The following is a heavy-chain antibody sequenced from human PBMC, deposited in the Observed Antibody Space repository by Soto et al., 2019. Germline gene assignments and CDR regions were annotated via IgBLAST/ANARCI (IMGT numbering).Heavy chain of an antibody. J-gene: IGHJ4*02. CDR1: GFTFSSYG. V-gene: IGHV3-30*18. CDR2: ISSDGSNK. D-gene: IGHD1-26*01. Sequence: QVQLVESGGGVVQPGRSLRLSCAASGFTFSSYGMHWVRQAPGKGLEWVAVISSDGSNKYYADSVKGRFTISRDNSKNTLYLQMNSLRAEDKAVYYCAKDKGIVGATPHYWGQGTLVTVSS. CDR3: AKDKGIVGATPHY.